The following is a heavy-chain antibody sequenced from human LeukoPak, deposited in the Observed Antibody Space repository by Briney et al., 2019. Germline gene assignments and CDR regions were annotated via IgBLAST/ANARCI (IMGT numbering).Heavy chain of an antibody. CDR2: ISGSGGST. J-gene: IGHJ6*02. CDR3: AKPGQSSSWYRSVLYGMDV. Sequence: QPGGSLRLSCAASGFTFSSYAMSWVRQAPGKGLEWVSAISGSGGSTYYADSVKGRFTISRDNSKNTLYLQMNSLRAEDTAVYYCAKPGQSSSWYRSVLYGMDVWGQGTTVTVSS. V-gene: IGHV3-23*01. D-gene: IGHD6-13*01. CDR1: GFTFSSYA.